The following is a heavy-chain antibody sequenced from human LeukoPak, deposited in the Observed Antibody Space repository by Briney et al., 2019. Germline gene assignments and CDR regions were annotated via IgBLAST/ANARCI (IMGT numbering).Heavy chain of an antibody. V-gene: IGHV4-38-2*02. CDR1: GYSISSGYY. J-gene: IGHJ4*02. Sequence: SETLSLTCTVSGYSISSGYYWGWIRQPPGKGLEWIGSMYHSGNTFYNPSLKSRVTISVDTSKNEFSLRLNSVTAADTAVYYCARPIRNWGQGTLVIVSS. CDR3: ARPIRN. CDR2: MYHSGNT.